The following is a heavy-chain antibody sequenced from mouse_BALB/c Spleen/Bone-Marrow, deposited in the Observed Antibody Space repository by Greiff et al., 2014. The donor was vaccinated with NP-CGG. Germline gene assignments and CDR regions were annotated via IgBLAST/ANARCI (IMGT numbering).Heavy chain of an antibody. D-gene: IGHD3-1*01. J-gene: IGHJ3*01. V-gene: IGHV1-55*01. CDR2: IYPGSGST. Sequence: QVQLQQSGAGLVKPGTSVKLSCKASGYNFTSYWINWVKLRPGQGLEWIGDIYPGSGSTNYNEKFKSKATLTVDTSSSTAYMQLSSLASGDSALYYCARFSQLGLLAYWGQGTLVTVSA. CDR1: GYNFTSYW. CDR3: ARFSQLGLLAY.